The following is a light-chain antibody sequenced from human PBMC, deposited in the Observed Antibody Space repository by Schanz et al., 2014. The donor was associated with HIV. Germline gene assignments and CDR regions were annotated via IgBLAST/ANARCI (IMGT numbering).Light chain of an antibody. CDR3: QQYYRTPWT. CDR1: QSISNW. V-gene: IGKV1-5*01. Sequence: DIHMTQSPSTLSASVGDRVTITCRASQSISNWLAWYQQKPRKAPKLLIYAASSLESGVPSRFSASGSGTDFTLTISSLQPEDVAVYYCQQYYRTPWTFGQGTKVEIK. J-gene: IGKJ1*01. CDR2: AAS.